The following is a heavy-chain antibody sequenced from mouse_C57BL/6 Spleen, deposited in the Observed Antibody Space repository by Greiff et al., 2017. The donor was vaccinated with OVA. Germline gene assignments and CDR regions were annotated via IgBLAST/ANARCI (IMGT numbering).Heavy chain of an antibody. J-gene: IGHJ1*03. V-gene: IGHV3-6*01. Sequence: VQLKESGPGLVKPSQSLSLTCSVTGYSITSGYYWNWIRQFPGNKLEWMGYISYDGSNNYNPSLKNRISITRDTSKNQFFLKLNSVTTEDTATYYCARADYSNWYFDVWGTGTTVTVSS. CDR3: ARADYSNWYFDV. D-gene: IGHD2-5*01. CDR1: GYSITSGYY. CDR2: ISYDGSN.